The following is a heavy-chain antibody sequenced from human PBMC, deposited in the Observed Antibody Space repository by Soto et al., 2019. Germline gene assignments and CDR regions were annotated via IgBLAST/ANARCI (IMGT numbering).Heavy chain of an antibody. CDR2: IIPIFGTA. Sequence: ASVKVSCKASGGTFSSYAISWVRQAPGQGLEWMGGIIPIFGTANYAQKFQGRVTITADESTSTAYMELSSLRSEDTAVYYCARDPPTPVLRYFRPKGYYGMDVWGQGTTAT. V-gene: IGHV1-69*13. D-gene: IGHD3-9*01. CDR1: GGTFSSYA. CDR3: ARDPPTPVLRYFRPKGYYGMDV. J-gene: IGHJ6*02.